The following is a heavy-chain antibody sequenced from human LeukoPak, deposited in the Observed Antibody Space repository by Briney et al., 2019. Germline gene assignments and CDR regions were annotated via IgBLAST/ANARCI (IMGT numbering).Heavy chain of an antibody. V-gene: IGHV4-38-2*02. J-gene: IGHJ6*02. Sequence: SETLSLTCTVSGYSISSGYYWGWIRQPPGKGLEWIGSIYHSGSTYYNPSLKSRVTISVDTSKNQFSLKLSSVTAADTAVYYCASRNYYYGMDVWGQGTTVTVSS. CDR2: IYHSGST. CDR3: ASRNYYYGMDV. CDR1: GYSISSGYY.